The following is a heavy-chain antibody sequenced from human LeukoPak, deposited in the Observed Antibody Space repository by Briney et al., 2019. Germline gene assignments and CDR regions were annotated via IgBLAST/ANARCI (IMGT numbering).Heavy chain of an antibody. CDR1: GGSISSYY. CDR2: IYYSGST. V-gene: IGHV4-59*01. CDR3: ARFPLYYDSSLFDY. Sequence: SETLSLTCTVSGGSISSYYWSWIRQPPGKGLEWIGYIYYSGSTNYNPSLKSRVTISVDTSKNQFSLKLSSVTAADTAVYCCARFPLYYDSSLFDYWGQGTLVTVSS. J-gene: IGHJ4*02. D-gene: IGHD3-22*01.